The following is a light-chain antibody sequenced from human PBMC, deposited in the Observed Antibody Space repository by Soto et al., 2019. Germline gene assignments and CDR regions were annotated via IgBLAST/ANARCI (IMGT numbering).Light chain of an antibody. CDR3: LQHNTSPLS. J-gene: IGKJ4*01. Sequence: DIQMTQSPSAMSASVGDRVTITCRASQAISHYLAWFHQRPGKVPKRLIYGASTLESGVPSRFSGSGSGKDFTLTISSLKPEDFGTYYCLQHNTSPLSLGGGTKVDIK. CDR1: QAISHY. CDR2: GAS. V-gene: IGKV1-17*03.